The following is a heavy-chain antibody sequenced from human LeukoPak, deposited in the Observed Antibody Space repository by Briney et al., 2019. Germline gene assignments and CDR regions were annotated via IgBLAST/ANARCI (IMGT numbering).Heavy chain of an antibody. D-gene: IGHD6-19*01. V-gene: IGHV3-23*01. CDR3: ASLAVAGLYYYYMDV. CDR2: ISGGGGTT. CDR1: GFTFTNYA. Sequence: GGSLRLSCAASGFTFTNYAMSWVRQAPGKGLEWVSAISGGGGTTFYADSVRGRFTISRDDSKNTLYLQMNSLRAEDTAVYYCASLAVAGLYYYYMDVWGKGTTVTVSS. J-gene: IGHJ6*03.